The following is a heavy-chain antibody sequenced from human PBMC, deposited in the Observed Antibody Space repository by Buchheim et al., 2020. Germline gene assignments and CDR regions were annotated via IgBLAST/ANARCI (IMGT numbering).Heavy chain of an antibody. D-gene: IGHD2-15*01. CDR2: IYYSGST. CDR1: GGSISSYY. CDR3: ARPSQGGYCSGGSCYHGAFDI. V-gene: IGHV4-59*08. Sequence: QVQLQESGPGLVKPSETLSLTCTVSGGSISSYYWSWIRQPPGKGLEWIGYIYYSGSTNYNPSLKSRVTISVDTSKNQFSLKLSSVTAADTAVYYCARPSQGGYCSGGSCYHGAFDIWGQGT. J-gene: IGHJ3*02.